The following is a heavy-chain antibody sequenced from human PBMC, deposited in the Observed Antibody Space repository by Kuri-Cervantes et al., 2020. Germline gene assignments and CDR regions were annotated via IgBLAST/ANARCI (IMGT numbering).Heavy chain of an antibody. D-gene: IGHD2-2*01. CDR1: GYTFTSYA. Sequence: ASVKVSCKASGYTFTSYAMHWVRQAPGQRLEWMGWIDAGNGNTKYSQKFQGRVTITRDTSASTAYMELSSLRSEDTAVYYCAKGVPAAMLSWFDPWGQGTLVTVSS. CDR3: AKGVPAAMLSWFDP. J-gene: IGHJ5*02. V-gene: IGHV1-3*01. CDR2: IDAGNGNT.